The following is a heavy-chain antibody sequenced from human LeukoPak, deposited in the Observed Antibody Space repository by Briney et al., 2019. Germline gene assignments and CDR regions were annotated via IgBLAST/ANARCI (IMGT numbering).Heavy chain of an antibody. V-gene: IGHV1-18*01. CDR1: GYTFTSYG. CDR3: ARERTDLPGIAAAGAPYFDY. Sequence: ASVKVSCKVSGYTFTSYGISWVRQAPGQGLEWMGWISAYNGNTNYAQKLQGRVTMTTDTSTSTAYMELRSLRSDDTAVYYCARERTDLPGIAAAGAPYFDYWGQGTLVTVSS. CDR2: ISAYNGNT. J-gene: IGHJ4*02. D-gene: IGHD6-13*01.